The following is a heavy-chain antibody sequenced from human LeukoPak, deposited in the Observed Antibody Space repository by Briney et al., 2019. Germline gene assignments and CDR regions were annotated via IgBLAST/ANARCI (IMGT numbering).Heavy chain of an antibody. V-gene: IGHV1-18*04. CDR1: GYTFTGYC. Sequence: GASVKVSCRASGYTFTGYCMHWMGQPPGQGLEWMGRISAYNGNTNYAQKLQGRVTMSTDTSTSTAYMELRSLRSDDTAVYYCARVSLVISLFDYWGQGTLVTVSS. D-gene: IGHD3-10*01. J-gene: IGHJ4*02. CDR3: ARVSLVISLFDY. CDR2: ISAYNGNT.